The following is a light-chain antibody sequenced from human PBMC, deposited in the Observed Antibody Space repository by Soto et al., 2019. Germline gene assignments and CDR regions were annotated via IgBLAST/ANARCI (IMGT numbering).Light chain of an antibody. V-gene: IGLV2-23*02. CDR3: CSYAGSNYV. Sequence: QSVLTQPASVSGSPGQSITISCTGTSSDVGNYNLVSWYQHHPGKAPKLIIYEVSKRPSGVSNRFSGSKSGDTASLTISGLQAEDEVDYCCCSYAGSNYVLETGTRSPS. CDR2: EVS. CDR1: SSDVGNYNL. J-gene: IGLJ1*01.